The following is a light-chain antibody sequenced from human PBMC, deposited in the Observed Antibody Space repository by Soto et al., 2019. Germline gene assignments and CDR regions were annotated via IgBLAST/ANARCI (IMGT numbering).Light chain of an antibody. J-gene: IGKJ5*01. CDR1: QSISSSY. V-gene: IGKV3-20*01. CDR3: QQYGSLPIT. CDR2: DAS. Sequence: EIVLTQSPGTLSLSPEERATLSGRASQSISSSYLAWFQQKPGQAPRLLIYDASSRATGIPDRFSGSGSGTDFTLTISRVEPEDFAVYYCQQYGSLPITFGQGTRLEIK.